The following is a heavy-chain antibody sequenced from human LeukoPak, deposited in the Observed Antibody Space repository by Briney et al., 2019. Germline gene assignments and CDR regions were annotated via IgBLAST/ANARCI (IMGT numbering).Heavy chain of an antibody. CDR2: ISAYNGNT. J-gene: IGHJ6*03. CDR1: GYTFTSYG. Sequence: ASVKVSCKASGYTFTSYGISWVRQAPGQGLEWMGWISAYNGNTNYAQKLQGRVTMTTDTSTSTAYMELRSLRSDDTAVYYCARDFGGATTSRYYYYMDVWGKGTTVTVSS. D-gene: IGHD1-26*01. V-gene: IGHV1-18*01. CDR3: ARDFGGATTSRYYYYMDV.